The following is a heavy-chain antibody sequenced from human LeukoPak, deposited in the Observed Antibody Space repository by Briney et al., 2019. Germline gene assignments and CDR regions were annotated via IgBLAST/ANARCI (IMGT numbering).Heavy chain of an antibody. D-gene: IGHD4-17*01. V-gene: IGHV4-39*01. CDR3: ARHRDYGDYGGFDY. J-gene: IGHJ4*02. CDR2: IYYSGST. Sequence: PSGTLSLTCTVSGGSISSSSYYWGWIRQPPGKGLEWIGSIYYSGSTYYNPSLKSRVTISVDTSKNQFSLKLSSVTAADTAVYYCARHRDYGDYGGFDYWGQGTLVTVSS. CDR1: GGSISSSSYY.